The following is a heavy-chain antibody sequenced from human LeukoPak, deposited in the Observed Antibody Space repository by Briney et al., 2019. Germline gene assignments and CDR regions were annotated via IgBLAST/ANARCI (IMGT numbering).Heavy chain of an antibody. CDR2: IYYSGST. D-gene: IGHD3-22*01. Sequence: SETLSLTCTVSGGSISSYYWSWIRQPPGKGLEWIGYIYYSGSTNYNPSLKSRVTISVDTSKNQFSLKLSSVTAADTAVYYCARGEAYYYDSSGYYYFDYWGQGTLVTVSS. J-gene: IGHJ4*02. CDR1: GGSISSYY. CDR3: ARGEAYYYDSSGYYYFDY. V-gene: IGHV4-59*01.